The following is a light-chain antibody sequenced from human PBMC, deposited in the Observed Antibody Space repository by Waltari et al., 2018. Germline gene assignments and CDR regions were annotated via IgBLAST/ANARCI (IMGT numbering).Light chain of an antibody. J-gene: IGLJ3*02. CDR1: GPNIGAGYD. Sequence: SVLTQPPSVSGAPGQRVTISCTGSGPNIGAGYDVHWYQQLPRAAPKLLIYVSTSRPLGVPARFFGSTSGTSASLAITGLQAEDEADYYCQSYDTSLGVVFGGGTKLTVL. CDR3: QSYDTSLGVV. V-gene: IGLV1-40*01. CDR2: VST.